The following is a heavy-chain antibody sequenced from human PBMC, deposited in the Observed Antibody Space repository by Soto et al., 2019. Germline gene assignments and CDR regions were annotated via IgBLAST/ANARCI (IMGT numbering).Heavy chain of an antibody. CDR2: IWYDGSNK. CDR1: GFTFSSYG. J-gene: IGHJ6*02. V-gene: IGHV3-33*01. Sequence: QEQLVESGGGVVQPGRSLRLSCAASGFTFSSYGMHWVRQAPGKGLEWVAVIWYDGSNKYYADSVKGRFTISRDNSKNTLYLQMNSLRAEDTAVYYCARDRDYYYGMDVWGQGTTVTVSS. CDR3: ARDRDYYYGMDV.